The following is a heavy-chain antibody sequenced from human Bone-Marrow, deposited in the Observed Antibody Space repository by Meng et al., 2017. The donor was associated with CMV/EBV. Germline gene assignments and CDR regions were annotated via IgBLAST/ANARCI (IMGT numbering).Heavy chain of an antibody. CDR1: GGSISSSSYY. CDR3: ARYCSSTSCYTRRGSFDY. CDR2: INHSGST. J-gene: IGHJ4*02. Sequence: GSLRLSCTVSGGSISSSSYYWGWIRQPPGKGLEWIGEINHSGSTNYNPSLKSRVTISVDTSKNQFSLKLSSVTAADTAVYSCARYCSSTSCYTRRGSFDYWGQGTLVTVSS. D-gene: IGHD2-2*02. V-gene: IGHV4-39*07.